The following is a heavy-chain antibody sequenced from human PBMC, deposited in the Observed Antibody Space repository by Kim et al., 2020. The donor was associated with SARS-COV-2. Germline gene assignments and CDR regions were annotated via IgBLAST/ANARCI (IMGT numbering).Heavy chain of an antibody. V-gene: IGHV3-7*03. J-gene: IGHJ4*02. Sequence: DGSGKRVGDSVKGRFTISRDTAKNALYLQMNTLGAEDTALYYCTTGTTYWGQGALVTVSS. CDR3: TTGTTY. CDR2: DGSGK.